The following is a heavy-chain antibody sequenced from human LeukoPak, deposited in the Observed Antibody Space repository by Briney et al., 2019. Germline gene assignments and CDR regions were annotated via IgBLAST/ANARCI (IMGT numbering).Heavy chain of an antibody. CDR3: AKPMDSSGFYIPDY. Sequence: LAGGSLRLSCAASGFTFSSYEMNWVRQAPGKGLEWVSAISGSGGSTYYADSVKGRFTISRDNSKNTLYLQMNSLRAEDTAVYYCAKPMDSSGFYIPDYWGQGTLVTVSS. CDR2: ISGSGGST. D-gene: IGHD3-22*01. J-gene: IGHJ4*02. V-gene: IGHV3-23*01. CDR1: GFTFSSYE.